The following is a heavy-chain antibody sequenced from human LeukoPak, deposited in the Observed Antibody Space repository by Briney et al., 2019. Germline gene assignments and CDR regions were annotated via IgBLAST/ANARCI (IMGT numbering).Heavy chain of an antibody. J-gene: IGHJ6*02. V-gene: IGHV3-15*01. Sequence: GGSLRRSCAASGFTFSNAWMSWGRQAAGKGLEWVGRIKSKTDGGTRDYAAPVKGRFTISRDDSKNTLYLQMNSLKTEDTAVYCCTTGLPTILEVPWRLDVWGQGTTVTVSS. CDR3: TTGLPTILEVPWRLDV. D-gene: IGHD5-12*01. CDR1: GFTFSNAW. CDR2: IKSKTDGGTR.